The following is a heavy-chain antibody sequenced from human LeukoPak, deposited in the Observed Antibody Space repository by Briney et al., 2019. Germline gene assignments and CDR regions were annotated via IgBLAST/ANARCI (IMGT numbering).Heavy chain of an antibody. D-gene: IGHD3-22*01. CDR3: ARDETYYYDSSGYFRFDP. J-gene: IGHJ5*02. V-gene: IGHV1-2*02. Sequence: ASVTVSCMASGYTLPVYYMHWVRQAPGQGLEWMGWINPKSGGTKYAQKFQGRVTMTRDTSISTAYMELSRLRSDDTAVYYWARDETYYYDSSGYFRFDPWGQGTLVTVSS. CDR1: GYTLPVYY. CDR2: INPKSGGT.